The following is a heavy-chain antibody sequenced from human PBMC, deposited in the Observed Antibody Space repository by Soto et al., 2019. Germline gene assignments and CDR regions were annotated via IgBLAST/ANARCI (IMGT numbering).Heavy chain of an antibody. J-gene: IGHJ6*02. V-gene: IGHV3-49*04. CDR1: GFIFGDFA. CDR3: VRDQGSSWYDYYSGMDV. CDR2: IRAGAYGGTT. D-gene: IGHD6-13*01. Sequence: GGSLRLSCAASGFIFGDFAMSWVRQAPGKGLEWVGFIRAGAYGGTTAYAASVKGRFTISRDDSKSIAYLQMNSLRTEDTAVYYCVRDQGSSWYDYYSGMDVWGRGTTVTV.